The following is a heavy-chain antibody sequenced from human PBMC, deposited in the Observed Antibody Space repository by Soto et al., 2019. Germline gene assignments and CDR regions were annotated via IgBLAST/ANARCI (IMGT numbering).Heavy chain of an antibody. J-gene: IGHJ4*02. Sequence: VGSLRLSCAACGFTFSSYSMNWVRQAPGKGLEWVSSISSSSSYIYYADSVKGRFTISRDNAKNSLYLQMNSLRAEDTAVYYCARDRSYYDSSGYFDYWGQGTLVTVSS. CDR3: ARDRSYYDSSGYFDY. D-gene: IGHD3-22*01. V-gene: IGHV3-21*01. CDR2: ISSSSSYI. CDR1: GFTFSSYS.